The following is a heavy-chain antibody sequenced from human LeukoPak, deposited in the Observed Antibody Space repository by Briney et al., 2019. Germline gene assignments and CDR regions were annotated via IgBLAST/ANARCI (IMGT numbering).Heavy chain of an antibody. Sequence: SQTLTLTCTVSGDSISSGNYYWSWIRQYPGKGLEWIGYIYHSGSTYYNPSLKSRATISVDTSKNQFSLKLSSVTAADTAVYYCAGEDANLPFDIWGQGTMVIVSS. CDR2: IYHSGST. J-gene: IGHJ3*02. V-gene: IGHV4-31*03. D-gene: IGHD5-24*01. CDR1: GDSISSGNYY. CDR3: AGEDANLPFDI.